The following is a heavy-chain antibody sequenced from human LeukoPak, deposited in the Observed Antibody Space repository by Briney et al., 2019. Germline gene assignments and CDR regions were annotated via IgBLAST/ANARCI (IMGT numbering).Heavy chain of an antibody. D-gene: IGHD2-21*01. CDR2: VDPNTGDT. J-gene: IGHJ5*02. CDR1: GFPFTGYF. Sequence: ASVKVSCKASGFPFTGYFTHWVRQAPGQGLEWMGRVDPNTGDTNYAQKFQGRVTLTRDASIGTAYMELSNLTSDDTAVYYCARPASTCCDNWFDPWGXGTLVTVSS. CDR3: ARPASTCCDNWFDP. V-gene: IGHV1-2*06.